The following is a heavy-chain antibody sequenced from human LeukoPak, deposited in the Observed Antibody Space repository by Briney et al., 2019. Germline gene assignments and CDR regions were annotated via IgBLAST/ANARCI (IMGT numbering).Heavy chain of an antibody. CDR1: GFTFSSYW. D-gene: IGHD2-15*01. Sequence: PGGSLRLSCAAPGFTFSSYWMSWVRQAPGKGLEWVANIKQDGSEKYYVDSVKGRFTISRDNAKNSLYLQMNSLRAEDTAVYYCARDPTYGVVVAAALHYYYYMDVWGKGTTVTVSS. J-gene: IGHJ6*03. CDR2: IKQDGSEK. CDR3: ARDPTYGVVVAAALHYYYYMDV. V-gene: IGHV3-7*01.